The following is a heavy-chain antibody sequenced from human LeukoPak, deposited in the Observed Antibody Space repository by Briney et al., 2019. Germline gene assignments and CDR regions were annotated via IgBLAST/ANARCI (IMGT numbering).Heavy chain of an antibody. J-gene: IGHJ3*02. V-gene: IGHV3-23*01. CDR1: GFXFSSFA. D-gene: IGHD2-2*01. Sequence: GGSLRLSCAASGFXFSSFAISWVRQTPGKGLEWVSAISRSGGSTYYADSVKGRFTISRDNSKNTLYLQMNSLTAEDTAVYYCARVGVVPAAIPDGFDIWGQGTMVTVSS. CDR2: ISRSGGST. CDR3: ARVGVVPAAIPDGFDI.